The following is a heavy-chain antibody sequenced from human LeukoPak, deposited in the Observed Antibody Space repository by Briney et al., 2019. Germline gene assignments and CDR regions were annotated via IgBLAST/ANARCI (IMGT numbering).Heavy chain of an antibody. V-gene: IGHV3-48*03. CDR3: ARGPRQGWLLEY. CDR2: ISSRGITT. J-gene: IGHJ4*02. D-gene: IGHD5-24*01. Sequence: PGGSLRLACDTSGFTFSSYEMNWVRQAPGKGLEWISYISSRGITTFYADSVQGRFIISRDNAKNLVYLQMSSLRVGDTAFYYCARGPRQGWLLEYWGQGALVTVSS. CDR1: GFTFSSYE.